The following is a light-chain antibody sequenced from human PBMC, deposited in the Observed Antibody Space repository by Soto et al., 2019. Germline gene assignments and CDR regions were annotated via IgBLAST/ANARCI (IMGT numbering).Light chain of an antibody. V-gene: IGLV2-8*01. Sequence: QSALTQPPSASGSPGQSVTISCTGISSDVGGYNYVSWYQQHPGKAPKLMIYEVTKRPSGVPDRFSGSKSGNTASLTVSGLPVEDEDDYYCNSSAGSNNVLFGGGTKLTVL. CDR3: NSSAGSNNVL. CDR2: EVT. CDR1: SSDVGGYNY. J-gene: IGLJ2*01.